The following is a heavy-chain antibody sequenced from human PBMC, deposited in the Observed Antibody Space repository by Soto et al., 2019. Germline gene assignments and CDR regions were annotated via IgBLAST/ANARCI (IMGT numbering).Heavy chain of an antibody. CDR1: GYTFTRYT. V-gene: IGHV1-3*01. CDR3: ARGIATGPLDP. J-gene: IGHJ5*02. Sequence: QVQLVQSGAEVKKPGASVKISCKASGYTFTRYTMNWVRQAPGQRLEWMGWINPDNGNTKSSQKFQDRVIITRDTSASTAYLDLSSLRSEDTAVYYCARGIATGPLDPGGQGTRVTVSS. CDR2: INPDNGNT. D-gene: IGHD2-15*01.